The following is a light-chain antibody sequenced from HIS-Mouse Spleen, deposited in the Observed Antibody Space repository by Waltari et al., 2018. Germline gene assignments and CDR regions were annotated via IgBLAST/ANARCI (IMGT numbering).Light chain of an antibody. CDR3: QSYDSSMGV. J-gene: IGLJ3*02. Sequence: NFMLTQPHSVSESPGKTVTLPCTRSIRHIPSHYLPAYQQRPGSAPTTVIYEDNQRPSGVPDRFSGSIDSSSNSASLTISGLKTEDEADYYCQSYDSSMGVFGGGTKLTVL. V-gene: IGLV6-57*04. CDR2: EDN. CDR1: IRHIPSHY.